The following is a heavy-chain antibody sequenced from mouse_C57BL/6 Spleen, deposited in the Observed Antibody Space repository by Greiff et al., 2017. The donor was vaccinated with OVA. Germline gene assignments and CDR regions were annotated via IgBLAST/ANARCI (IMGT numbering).Heavy chain of an antibody. D-gene: IGHD1-1*01. CDR2: IYPGGGYT. Sequence: QVQLQQSGAELVRPGTSVKMSCKASGYTFTNYWIGWAKQRPGHGLEWIGDIYPGGGYTNYNEKFKGKATLTADKSSSTAYMQFSSLTSEDSAIYYCARGDATTGFAYWGQGTLVTVSA. CDR3: ARGDATTGFAY. CDR1: GYTFTNYW. J-gene: IGHJ3*01. V-gene: IGHV1-63*01.